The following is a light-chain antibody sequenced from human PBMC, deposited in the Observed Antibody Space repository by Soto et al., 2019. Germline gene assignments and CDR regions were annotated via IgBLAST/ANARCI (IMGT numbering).Light chain of an antibody. Sequence: DIPMTQSPSTLSASVGDRVTITCRASQTISTWLAWYQQKPGKPPKLLISRASGLESWVPSRFSGSGSGTEFTLTISSLQPDDFATYYCQQYTRYPVTFGQGTKLEIK. CDR3: QQYTRYPVT. CDR1: QTISTW. V-gene: IGKV1-5*03. CDR2: RAS. J-gene: IGKJ2*01.